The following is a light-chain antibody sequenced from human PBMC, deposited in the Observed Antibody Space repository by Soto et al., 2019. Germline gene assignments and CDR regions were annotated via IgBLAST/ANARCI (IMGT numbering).Light chain of an antibody. CDR2: KAS. CDR1: QTISGW. Sequence: IEMTQSPSTLSASVGDTVTITCRASQTISGWLAWYQQRPGKAPNLLIYKASTLKSGVPSRFSGSGSGTEFTLTISSLQPEDFATYYCQQLNSYPSITFGQGTRLEIK. V-gene: IGKV1-5*03. J-gene: IGKJ5*01. CDR3: QQLNSYPSIT.